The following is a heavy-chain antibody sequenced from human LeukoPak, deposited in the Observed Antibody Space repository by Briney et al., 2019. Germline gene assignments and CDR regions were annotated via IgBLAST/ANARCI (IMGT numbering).Heavy chain of an antibody. J-gene: IGHJ4*02. V-gene: IGHV4-39*01. CDR1: GGSISSSSYY. CDR3: ARHGPKWDTVYYFDY. D-gene: IGHD5-18*01. Sequence: TSETLPLTCTVSGGSISSSSYYWGWIRQPPGKGLEWIGSIYYSGSTYYNPSLKSRVTISVDTSKNQFSLKLSSVTAADTAVYYCARHGPKWDTVYYFDYWGQGTLVTVSS. CDR2: IYYSGST.